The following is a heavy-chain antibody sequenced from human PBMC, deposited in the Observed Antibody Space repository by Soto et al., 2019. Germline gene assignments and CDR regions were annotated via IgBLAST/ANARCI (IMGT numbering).Heavy chain of an antibody. CDR2: ITGGSGFT. CDR3: AKSGPTNYFDF. CDR1: GFTFSTFA. D-gene: IGHD1-26*01. V-gene: IGHV3-23*01. J-gene: IGHJ4*02. Sequence: GSLRLSCAASGFTFSTFAMNWVRQAPGKGLEWVSGITGGSGFTFYADSVKGRFTISRDDSENTLFLQMSSLRAEDTAKYYCAKSGPTNYFDFWGQGTLVTVSS.